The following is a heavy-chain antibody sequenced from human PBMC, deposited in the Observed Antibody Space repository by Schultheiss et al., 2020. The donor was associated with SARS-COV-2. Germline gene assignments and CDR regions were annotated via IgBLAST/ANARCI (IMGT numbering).Heavy chain of an antibody. J-gene: IGHJ4*02. CDR2: IGTAGDT. D-gene: IGHD4-11*01. Sequence: GGSLRLSCAASGFTVSSNYMSWIRQTTGKGLEWVSSIGTAGDTYYPGSVKGRFTISRDNAKNSLYLQMNSLRAEDTAVYYCARGPTMTTDYWGQGTLVTVSS. CDR1: GFTVSSNY. V-gene: IGHV3-13*01. CDR3: ARGPTMTTDY.